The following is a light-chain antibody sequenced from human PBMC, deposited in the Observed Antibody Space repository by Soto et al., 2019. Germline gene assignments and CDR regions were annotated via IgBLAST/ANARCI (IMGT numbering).Light chain of an antibody. CDR2: TSG. V-gene: IGKV1-39*01. Sequence: IQMTQSPSSLSASVGDRVTITCRASQRITTYLNWYQQKPGKAPKLLISTSGTLQRGVPSRFSGSGSGTDFTLTITALRPEDFAPYFCQQSYSIPYTFGQGTKLEIK. CDR3: QQSYSIPYT. J-gene: IGKJ2*01. CDR1: QRITTY.